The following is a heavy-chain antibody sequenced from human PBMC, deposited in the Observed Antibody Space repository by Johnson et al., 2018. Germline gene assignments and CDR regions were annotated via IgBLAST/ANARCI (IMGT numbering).Heavy chain of an antibody. Sequence: VQLVQSGGGLIQPGGSLRLSCATSGFTFSSYAMNWVRQAPGKGLEWISYISSSSAYISYGDSVKGRFTISRDNAQKSLFLQMNSLRVEDTDVYYCAGAPSIGSNWYYYMDGWGKGTTVTVSS. CDR2: ISSSSAYI. J-gene: IGHJ6*03. CDR3: AGAPSIGSNWYYYMDG. CDR1: GFTFSSYA. D-gene: IGHD5/OR15-5a*01. V-gene: IGHV3-48*01.